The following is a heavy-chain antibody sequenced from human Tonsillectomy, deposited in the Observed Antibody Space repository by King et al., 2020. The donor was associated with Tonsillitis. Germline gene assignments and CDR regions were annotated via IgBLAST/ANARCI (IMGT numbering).Heavy chain of an antibody. J-gene: IGHJ5*02. CDR2: INPNSGGT. Sequence: QLVQSGAEVKKPGASVKVSCKASGYTFTGHYMHWVRQAPGRGLEWMGWINPNSGGTNYAQKFQGRVTMTRDTSISTAYMELGRLRSDDTAVYYCARDQTDYDPNWFDPWGQGTLVTVSS. CDR1: GYTFTGHY. V-gene: IGHV1-2*02. D-gene: IGHD3-22*01. CDR3: ARDQTDYDPNWFDP.